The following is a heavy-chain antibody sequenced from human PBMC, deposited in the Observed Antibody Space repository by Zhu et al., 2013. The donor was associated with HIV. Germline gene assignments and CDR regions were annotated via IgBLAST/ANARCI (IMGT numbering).Heavy chain of an antibody. CDR3: ARDTVVVPAATYYYGMDV. CDR2: INAGNGNT. CDR1: GYTFTSYA. D-gene: IGHD2-2*01. Sequence: QVQLVQSGAEVKKPGASVKVSCKASGYTFTSYAMHWVRQAPGQRLEWMGWINAGNGNTKYSQKFQGRVTITRDTSASTAYMELSSLRSEDTAVYYCARDTVVVPAATYYYGMDVWGQGTTVTVSS. V-gene: IGHV1-3*01. J-gene: IGHJ6*02.